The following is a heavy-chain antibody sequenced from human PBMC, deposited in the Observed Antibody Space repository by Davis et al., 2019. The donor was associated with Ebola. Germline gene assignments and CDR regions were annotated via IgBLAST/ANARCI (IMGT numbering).Heavy chain of an antibody. D-gene: IGHD3-9*01. CDR1: GFTFSSYV. V-gene: IGHV3-23*01. CDR2: LGLSADT. Sequence: GGSLRLSCAASGFTFSSYVMSWVRRAPGKGLEWVSTLGLSADTYYADSVKGRFTISRDNSKNTLYLQMNSLRAEDTAVYYCARATILNYWGQGTLVTVSS. J-gene: IGHJ4*02. CDR3: ARATILNY.